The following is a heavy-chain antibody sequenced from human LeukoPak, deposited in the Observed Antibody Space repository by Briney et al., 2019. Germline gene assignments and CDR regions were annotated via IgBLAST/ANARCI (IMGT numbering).Heavy chain of an antibody. D-gene: IGHD1-26*01. CDR1: GFTFSNYL. CDR3: AKRRYSGSYFDY. Sequence: GGSLRLSCAASGFTFSNYLMRWVRQAPGKGLEWVSIIYGGGSTYYADSVKGRFTISRDNSKNTLYLQMNSLRAEDTAVYYCAKRRYSGSYFDYWAREPWSPSPQ. V-gene: IGHV3-53*01. CDR2: IYGGGST. J-gene: IGHJ4*02.